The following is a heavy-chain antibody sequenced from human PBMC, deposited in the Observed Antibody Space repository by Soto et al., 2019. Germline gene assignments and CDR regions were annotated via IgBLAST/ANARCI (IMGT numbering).Heavy chain of an antibody. CDR3: ARRGSY. CDR1: GVSISNTSYY. Sequence: LSETLSLTCTVSGVSISNTSYYWGWIRQSPGKGLEWIGTIYYSGKTYYHPALKSRVTISVDTSNNRFSLKLSSVTAADTAVYYCARRGSYWGQGTLVTVSS. J-gene: IGHJ4*02. CDR2: IYYSGKT. V-gene: IGHV4-39*01.